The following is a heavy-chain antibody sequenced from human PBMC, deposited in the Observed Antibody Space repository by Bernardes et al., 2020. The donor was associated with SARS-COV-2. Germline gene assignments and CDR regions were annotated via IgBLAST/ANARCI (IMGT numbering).Heavy chain of an antibody. D-gene: IGHD3-10*01. CDR2: ISWNSGSI. Sequence: GGSLRLSCAASGFTFDDYAMHWVRQAPGKGLEWVSGISWNSGSIGYADSVKGRFTISRDNAKNSLYLQMNSLRAEDTALYYCASQGFGELYNGMDVWGQGTTVTVSS. CDR3: ASQGFGELYNGMDV. J-gene: IGHJ6*02. CDR1: GFTFDDYA. V-gene: IGHV3-9*01.